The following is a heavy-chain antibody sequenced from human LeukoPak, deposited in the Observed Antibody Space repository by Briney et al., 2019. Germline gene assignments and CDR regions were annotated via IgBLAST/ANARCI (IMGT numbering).Heavy chain of an antibody. Sequence: PGGSLRLSCAASGFTVSSNYMTWVRQAPGKVLEWVSVIHKNAITYHADTVKGRFTISRDNSKNMLYLQMSSLRAEDTAVYYCARSLRVRGVPDYMDVWGKGTTVIISS. V-gene: IGHV3-53*01. CDR3: ARSLRVRGVPDYMDV. J-gene: IGHJ6*03. CDR2: IHKNAIT. D-gene: IGHD3-10*02. CDR1: GFTVSSNY.